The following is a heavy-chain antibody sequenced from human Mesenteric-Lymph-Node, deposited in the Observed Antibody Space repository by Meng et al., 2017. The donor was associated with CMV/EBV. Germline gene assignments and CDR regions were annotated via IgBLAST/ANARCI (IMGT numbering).Heavy chain of an antibody. CDR2: IEHNGRT. CDR3: AKWGGINGFDP. V-gene: IGHV4-34*01. D-gene: IGHD1-26*01. CDR1: DGSFSDYY. Sequence: PTFAVYDGSFSDYYWNWVRQPPGKGLEWIGEIEHNGRTRYNPSLRSRITISVDTSANHFSLKLRSVTAADTAVYYCAKWGGINGFDPWGQGTLVTVSS. J-gene: IGHJ5*02.